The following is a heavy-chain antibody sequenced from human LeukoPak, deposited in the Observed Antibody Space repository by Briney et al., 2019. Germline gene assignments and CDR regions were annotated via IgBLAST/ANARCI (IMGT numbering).Heavy chain of an antibody. V-gene: IGHV4-59*02. CDR3: ARVMDRSGYFYAFDI. CDR1: GGSVTGHS. J-gene: IGHJ3*02. D-gene: IGHD3-22*01. CDR2: IHYSGNT. Sequence: PSETLSLTCRFIGGSVTGHSWTWIRQPPGKGLEWIAYIHYSGNTNYNPSLKSRVTISVDPSKNQISLKMSSVTAADTAVYYCARVMDRSGYFYAFDIWGQGTMVTVSS.